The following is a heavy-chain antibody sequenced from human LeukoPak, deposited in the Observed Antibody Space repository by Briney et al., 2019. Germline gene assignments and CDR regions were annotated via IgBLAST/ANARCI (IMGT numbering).Heavy chain of an antibody. Sequence: GGSLRLSCAASGFTFSSYWMHWVRQAPGKGLVWVSRINSDGSSTSYADSVKGRFTISRGNAKNTLYLQMNSLRAEDTAVYYCARRGVAATGVDYWGQGTLVTVSS. D-gene: IGHD2-15*01. CDR1: GFTFSSYW. CDR3: ARRGVAATGVDY. V-gene: IGHV3-74*01. CDR2: INSDGSST. J-gene: IGHJ4*02.